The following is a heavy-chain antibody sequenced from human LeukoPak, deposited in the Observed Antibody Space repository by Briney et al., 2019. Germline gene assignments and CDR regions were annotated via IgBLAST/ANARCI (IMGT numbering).Heavy chain of an antibody. CDR2: ISAYNGNT. D-gene: IGHD3-10*01. J-gene: IGHJ4*02. V-gene: IGHV1-18*01. CDR3: ARVPPYGSGSGGVDY. Sequence: ASVKVSYKASGYTFTIYGISWVRQAPGQGLEWMGWISAYNGNTNYAQKLQGRVTFTADNSTSTAYMELSSLRSEDTAGYYCARVPPYGSGSGGVDYWRQGTLVTVSS. CDR1: GYTFTIYG.